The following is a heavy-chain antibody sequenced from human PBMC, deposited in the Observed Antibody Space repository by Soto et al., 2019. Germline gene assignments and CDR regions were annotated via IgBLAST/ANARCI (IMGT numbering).Heavy chain of an antibody. Sequence: SETLSLTCAVYGGSFSGYYWSWIRQPPGKGLEWIGEINHSGSTNYNPSLKSRVTISVDTSKNQFSLKLSSVTAADTAVYYCARGASGYYDSSGYYPPYYFDYWGQGTLVPVSS. V-gene: IGHV4-34*01. CDR3: ARGASGYYDSSGYYPPYYFDY. D-gene: IGHD3-22*01. CDR2: INHSGST. J-gene: IGHJ4*02. CDR1: GGSFSGYY.